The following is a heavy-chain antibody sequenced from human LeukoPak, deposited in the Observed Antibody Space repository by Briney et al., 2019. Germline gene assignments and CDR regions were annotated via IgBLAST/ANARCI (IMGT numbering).Heavy chain of an antibody. Sequence: GGSLRLSCAASGFTFSSYAMSWVRQAPGKGLEWVSAISGSGGSTYYADSVRGRFTISRDNSKNTLYLQMNSLRAEDTAVYYCAKNEYYYDSSGYWIWGQGTLVTVSS. CDR1: GFTFSSYA. V-gene: IGHV3-23*01. CDR2: ISGSGGST. D-gene: IGHD3-22*01. CDR3: AKNEYYYDSSGYWI. J-gene: IGHJ4*02.